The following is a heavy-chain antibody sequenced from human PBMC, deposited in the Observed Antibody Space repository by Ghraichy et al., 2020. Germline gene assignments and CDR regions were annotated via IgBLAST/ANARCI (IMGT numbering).Heavy chain of an antibody. V-gene: IGHV4-31*03. CDR1: GDSRSIGGYY. D-gene: IGHD4-23*01. Sequence: SETLSLTCTVSGDSRSIGGYYWSWIRQHPGKGLEWIGYIFYSGNSYYSPSLESRVLISEDTSKNQFSLRLTSVTAADTAVYYCTRGGYGGNSDFWGRGTLVTVSS. CDR2: IFYSGNS. CDR3: TRGGYGGNSDF. J-gene: IGHJ4*02.